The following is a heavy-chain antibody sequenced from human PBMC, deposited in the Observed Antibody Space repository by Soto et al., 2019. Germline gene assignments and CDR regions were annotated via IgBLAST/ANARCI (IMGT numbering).Heavy chain of an antibody. V-gene: IGHV1-2*02. Sequence: QVHLVQSGAEVKRPGASVKVSCKTSGYTFTGYYLHWVRQAPGQAPEWMGWMNPSNGGTKYGQKFQGRVTMTRDTSVSTAFLDRTRLTSDDTAVYYCVRVVWGSSVHWGQGSRVTVSS. CDR2: MNPSNGGT. CDR3: VRVVWGSSVH. J-gene: IGHJ4*02. D-gene: IGHD6-6*01. CDR1: GYTFTGYY.